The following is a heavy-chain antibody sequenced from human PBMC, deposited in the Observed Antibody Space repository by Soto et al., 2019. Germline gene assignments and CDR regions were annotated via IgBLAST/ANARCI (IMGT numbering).Heavy chain of an antibody. CDR3: SASLQF. CDR2: INQDGSKE. Sequence: GGSLRLSCAASGFTFSTYWMDWVRQTPGKGLEWVANINQDGSKENYVDSVKGRFTISGDNAKNSLHLQMSSLTAEDSALYFCSASLQFWGQGTLVTVSS. V-gene: IGHV3-7*01. CDR1: GFTFSTYW. J-gene: IGHJ4*02.